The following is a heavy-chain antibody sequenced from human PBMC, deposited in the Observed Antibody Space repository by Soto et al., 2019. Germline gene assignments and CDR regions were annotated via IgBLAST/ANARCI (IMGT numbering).Heavy chain of an antibody. V-gene: IGHV4-39*07. D-gene: IGHD1-26*01. Sequence: SETLSLTCTVSGGSISSSSYYWGWIRQPPGKGLEWIGSIYYSGSTYYNPSLKSRVTISVDTSKTQFSLKLSSVTAADTALYYCGRGRNAYIVGAIDNFDYWGQGTLVTVSS. J-gene: IGHJ4*02. CDR3: GRGRNAYIVGAIDNFDY. CDR2: IYYSGST. CDR1: GGSISSSSYY.